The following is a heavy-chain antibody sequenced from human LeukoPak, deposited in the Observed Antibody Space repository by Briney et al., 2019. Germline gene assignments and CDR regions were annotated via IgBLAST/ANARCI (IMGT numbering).Heavy chain of an antibody. CDR1: VYIFTGDY. Sequence: ASVKGSCKASVYIFTGDYMHWVRQAPGQGLEWMGWINPNSGGTNSAQKFQGRVTMTRDTSISTAYMERSRLTSDDTAVYSCARHPYSGSYPFDYWGQGTLVTVSS. CDR3: ARHPYSGSYPFDY. D-gene: IGHD1-26*01. V-gene: IGHV1-2*02. CDR2: INPNSGGT. J-gene: IGHJ4*02.